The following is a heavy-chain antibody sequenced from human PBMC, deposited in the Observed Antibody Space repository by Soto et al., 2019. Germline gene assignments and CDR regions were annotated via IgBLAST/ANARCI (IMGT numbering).Heavy chain of an antibody. CDR3: AKIDIVATMGGPFDY. D-gene: IGHD5-12*01. Sequence: AISGSGGSTYYADSVKGRFTISRDNSKNTLYLQMNSLRAEDTAVYYCAKIDIVATMGGPFDYWGQGTLVTVSS. CDR2: ISGSGGST. J-gene: IGHJ4*02. V-gene: IGHV3-23*01.